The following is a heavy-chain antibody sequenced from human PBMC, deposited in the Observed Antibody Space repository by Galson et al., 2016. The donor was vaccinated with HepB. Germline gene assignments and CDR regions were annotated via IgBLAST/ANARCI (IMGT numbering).Heavy chain of an antibody. CDR1: GFSLSTSGVG. V-gene: IGHV2-5*02. D-gene: IGHD1-26*01. J-gene: IGHJ5*02. CDR3: SRSISGSYYGWFDP. Sequence: PALVKPTQTLTLTCTFSGFSLSTSGVGVGWIRQPPGKALEWLALISWDDDKRCSPSLKSRLTITKDTSKNQVVLTMTNMDPVDTATYYCSRSISGSYYGWFDPWGQGILVTVSS. CDR2: ISWDDDK.